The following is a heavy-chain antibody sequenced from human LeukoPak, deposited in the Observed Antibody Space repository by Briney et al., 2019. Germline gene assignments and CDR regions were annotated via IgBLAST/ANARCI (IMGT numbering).Heavy chain of an antibody. CDR3: TTFFPDDYGDYFGDY. Sequence: GGSLRLSCAASGFTFSSYEMNWVRQAPGKGLEWVGRIKSKTDGGTTDYAAPVKGRFTISRDDSKNTLYLQMNSLKTEDTAVYYCTTFFPDDYGDYFGDYWGQGTLVTVSS. J-gene: IGHJ4*02. CDR1: GFTFSSYE. V-gene: IGHV3-15*01. D-gene: IGHD4-17*01. CDR2: IKSKTDGGTT.